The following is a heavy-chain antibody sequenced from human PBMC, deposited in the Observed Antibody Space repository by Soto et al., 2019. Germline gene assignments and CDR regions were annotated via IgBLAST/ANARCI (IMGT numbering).Heavy chain of an antibody. CDR1: GFSLTTTGVG. J-gene: IGHJ4*02. CDR2: IYWDDDK. D-gene: IGHD2-15*01. V-gene: IGHV2-5*02. CDR3: AHRAVLCSGGTCSSHPCAC. Sequence: QITLKESGPPLVKPTQTLTLTCTFSGFSLTTTGVGVGWIRQPPGKALEWLAIIYWDDDKRYSPSLKSRLTPTXDXXKNQVVLTMTNMDPVATATYFCAHRAVLCSGGTCSSHPCACWGQGTLVTVSS.